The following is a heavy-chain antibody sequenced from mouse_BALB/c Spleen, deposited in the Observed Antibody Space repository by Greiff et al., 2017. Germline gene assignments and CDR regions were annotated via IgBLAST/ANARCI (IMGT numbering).Heavy chain of an antibody. D-gene: IGHD1-1*01. CDR2: INSNGGST. J-gene: IGHJ2*01. V-gene: IGHV5-6-3*01. Sequence: EVQRVESGGGLVQPGGSLKLSCAASGFTFSSYGMSWVRQTPDKRLELVATINSNGGSTYYPDSVKGRFTISRDTAKNTLYLQISSLKSEDTAMYYYAREEYYGRSDSVHAIDYWGQGTTLTVSS. CDR1: GFTFSSYG. CDR3: AREEYYGRSDSVHAIDY.